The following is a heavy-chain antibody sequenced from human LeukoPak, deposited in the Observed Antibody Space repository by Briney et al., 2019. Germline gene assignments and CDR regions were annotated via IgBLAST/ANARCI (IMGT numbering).Heavy chain of an antibody. CDR3: ARLHRRQFTSFDY. D-gene: IGHD4-11*01. V-gene: IGHV3-53*01. CDR2: IYSAGST. J-gene: IGHJ4*02. Sequence: PGGSLRLSCTASGFTVSNTYMSWVRQAPGKGLEWVSAIYSAGSTYYVDSVKGRFTISRDNSKNTLYLQMDSLRVEDTAVYYCARLHRRQFTSFDYWGQGTLITASS. CDR1: GFTVSNTY.